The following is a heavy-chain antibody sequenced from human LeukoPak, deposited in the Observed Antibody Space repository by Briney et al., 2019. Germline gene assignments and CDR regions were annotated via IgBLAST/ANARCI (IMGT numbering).Heavy chain of an antibody. V-gene: IGHV3-53*01. Sequence: TGGSLRLSCAASGFTVSSNYMSWVRQAPGKGLEWVSVIYSGGSTYYADSVKGRFTISRDNSKNTLYLQINSLRAEDTAVYYCARARIAVAGTRWFDPWGQGTLVTVSS. D-gene: IGHD6-19*01. CDR3: ARARIAVAGTRWFDP. CDR2: IYSGGST. J-gene: IGHJ5*02. CDR1: GFTVSSNY.